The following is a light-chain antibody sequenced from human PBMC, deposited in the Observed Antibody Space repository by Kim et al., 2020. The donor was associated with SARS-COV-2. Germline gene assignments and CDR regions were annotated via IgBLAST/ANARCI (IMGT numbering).Light chain of an antibody. CDR1: QSVSTD. V-gene: IGKV3-11*01. J-gene: IGKJ2*01. CDR3: QQRSNWPPEYT. CDR2: DAS. Sequence: EIVLTQSPATLSLSPGERATLSCRASQSVSTDLAWFQQKPGQAPRLLIYDASNRATGIPARFSGSGSGTDFTLTIRSLEPEDSAVYYCQQRSNWPPEYTFGQGTKLEI.